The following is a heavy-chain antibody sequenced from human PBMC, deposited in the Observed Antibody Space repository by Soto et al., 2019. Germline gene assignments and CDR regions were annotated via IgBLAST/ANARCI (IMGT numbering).Heavy chain of an antibody. CDR1: GFTFSNDG. V-gene: IGHV3-30*04. Sequence: GGSLRLSCVASGFTFSNDGMLWVRQAPGKGLEWVATVSSDGRNEHYADSVKGRFTVSRDNSRNTLYPQMDSLRDEDTAVYYCARGGTPYFDCWGQGTLVTVSS. CDR2: VSSDGRNE. CDR3: ARGGTPYFDC. J-gene: IGHJ4*02. D-gene: IGHD1-1*01.